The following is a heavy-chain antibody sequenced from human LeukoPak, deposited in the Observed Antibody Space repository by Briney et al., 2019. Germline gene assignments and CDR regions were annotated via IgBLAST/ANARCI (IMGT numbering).Heavy chain of an antibody. J-gene: IGHJ4*02. D-gene: IGHD5-18*01. CDR1: GGSISSGGYY. Sequence: PSETLSLTCTVSGGSISSGGYYWSWIRQPPGKGLEWIAYIYYSGTAYYNPSLKSRVTISVDTSKNQFSLKLTSVTAADTAVYYCARDRGQYTYGVIWGQGTLVTVSS. CDR2: IYYSGTA. V-gene: IGHV4-30-4*08. CDR3: ARDRGQYTYGVI.